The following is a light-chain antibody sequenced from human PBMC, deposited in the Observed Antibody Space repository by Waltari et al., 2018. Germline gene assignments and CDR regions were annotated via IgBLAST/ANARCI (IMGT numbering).Light chain of an antibody. Sequence: QSALTQPPSASGSPGQSVTISCTGTSSDVGGYNFISWYHQHPGKVPKRMIYDVSKRPSGVPDRFSGSKSGNTASLTVSGLQAGDEADYYCSSYATNSIVIFGGGTKLTVL. CDR3: SSYATNSIVI. CDR1: SSDVGGYNF. CDR2: DVS. J-gene: IGLJ2*01. V-gene: IGLV2-8*01.